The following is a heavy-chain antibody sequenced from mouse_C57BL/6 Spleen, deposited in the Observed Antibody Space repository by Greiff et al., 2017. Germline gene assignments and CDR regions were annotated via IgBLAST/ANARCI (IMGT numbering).Heavy chain of an antibody. CDR2: IDPSDSYT. Sequence: QVQLQQPGAELVKPGASVKLSCKASGYTFTSYWMQWVKQRPGQGLEWIGEIDPSDSYTNYNQKFKGKATLTVDTSSSTAYMQLSSLTSEDSAVYYCARRSLLLRHMDYWGQGTSVTVSS. CDR1: GYTFTSYW. J-gene: IGHJ4*01. D-gene: IGHD1-1*01. CDR3: ARRSLLLRHMDY. V-gene: IGHV1-50*01.